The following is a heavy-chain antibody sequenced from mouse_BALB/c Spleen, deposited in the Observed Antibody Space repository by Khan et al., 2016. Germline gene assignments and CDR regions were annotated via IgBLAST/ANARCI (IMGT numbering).Heavy chain of an antibody. CDR2: ISSGSSTI. D-gene: IGHD2-1*01. Sequence: EVELVESGGGLVQPGGSRKLSCAASGFTFSSFGMHWVRQAPEMGLEWVAYISSGSSTIYYADTVKGRFTISRDNPKNTLFLQMTSLMSEDTAMFYCARSGIGGYGNYPAWFAYWGQGYLVTVSA. CDR3: ARSGIGGYGNYPAWFAY. CDR1: GFTFSSFG. J-gene: IGHJ3*01. V-gene: IGHV5-17*02.